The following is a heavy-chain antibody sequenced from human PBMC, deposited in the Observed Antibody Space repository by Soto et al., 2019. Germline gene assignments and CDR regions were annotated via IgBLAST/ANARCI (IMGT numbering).Heavy chain of an antibody. V-gene: IGHV4-34*01. D-gene: IGHD5-18*01. Sequence: SETLSLTCAVYGGSFSGYYWSWIRQPPGKGLEWNGEINHSGSTNYNPSLKSRVTISVDTSKNQFSLKLSSVTAADTAVYYCARGGGRDGYSPYFDYWGQGTLVTVSS. CDR3: ARGGGRDGYSPYFDY. CDR1: GGSFSGYY. J-gene: IGHJ4*02. CDR2: INHSGST.